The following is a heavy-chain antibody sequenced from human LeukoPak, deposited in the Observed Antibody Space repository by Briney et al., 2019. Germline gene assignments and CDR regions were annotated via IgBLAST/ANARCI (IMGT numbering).Heavy chain of an antibody. CDR3: ARSIAAAGTEAAY. D-gene: IGHD6-13*01. Sequence: AASVKVSCKASGGTFSSYAINWVRQAPGQGLEWMGRIIPILGIANYAQKFQGRVTITADKSTSTAYMELSSLRSEDTAVYYCARSIAAAGTEAAYWGQGTLVTVSS. J-gene: IGHJ4*02. CDR2: IIPILGIA. V-gene: IGHV1-69*04. CDR1: GGTFSSYA.